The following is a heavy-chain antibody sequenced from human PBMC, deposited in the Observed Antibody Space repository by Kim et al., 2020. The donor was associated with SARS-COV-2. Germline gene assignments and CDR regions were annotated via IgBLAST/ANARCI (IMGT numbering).Heavy chain of an antibody. J-gene: IGHJ4*02. V-gene: IGHV3-23*01. D-gene: IGHD3-16*01. Sequence: STYYADSVKGRFTISRDNSKNTLYLQMNSLRAEDTAVYYCAKDIGGPFDYWGQGTLVTVSS. CDR3: AKDIGGPFDY. CDR2: ST.